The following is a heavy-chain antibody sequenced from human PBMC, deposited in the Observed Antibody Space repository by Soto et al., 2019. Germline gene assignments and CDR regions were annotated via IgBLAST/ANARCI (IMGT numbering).Heavy chain of an antibody. CDR2: ISATDGGT. Sequence: EVQLLESGGGLVQPGGSLALSCAASGLTFSTYAMSWVRQAPGKGLEWVSTISATDGGTYYADSVTGRFTISRDNSKNTLSLQMNSLISDDTAVYYCANGESSGWPAFDYWGQGTLVTFSS. J-gene: IGHJ4*02. CDR1: GLTFSTYA. D-gene: IGHD6-19*01. V-gene: IGHV3-23*01. CDR3: ANGESSGWPAFDY.